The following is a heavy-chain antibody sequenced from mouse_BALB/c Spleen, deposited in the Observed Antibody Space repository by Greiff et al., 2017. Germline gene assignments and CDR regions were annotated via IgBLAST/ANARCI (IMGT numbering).Heavy chain of an antibody. CDR2: IDPANGNT. V-gene: IGHV14-3*02. Sequence: EVHLVESGAELVKPGASVKLSCTASGFNIKDTYMHWVKQRPEQGLEWIGRIDPANGNTKYDPKFQGKATITADTSSNTAYLQLSSLTSEDTAVYYCASDGYYVAWFAYWGQGTLVTVSA. CDR1: GFNIKDTY. J-gene: IGHJ3*01. D-gene: IGHD2-3*01. CDR3: ASDGYYVAWFAY.